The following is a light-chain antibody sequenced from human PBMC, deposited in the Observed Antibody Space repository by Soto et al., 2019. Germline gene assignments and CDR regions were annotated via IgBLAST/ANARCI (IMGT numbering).Light chain of an antibody. CDR2: DVT. V-gene: IGLV2-11*01. J-gene: IGLJ1*01. Sequence: LTQPPSVSGSPVQSVTIFCTGTNSDVGDYDYVSWYQHHAGKAPKLLVYDVTKRPSGVPDRFSGSKSGNTASLTISGLQADDEADYYCCSYADKYTYVFGTGTKVTVL. CDR3: CSYADKYTYV. CDR1: NSDVGDYDY.